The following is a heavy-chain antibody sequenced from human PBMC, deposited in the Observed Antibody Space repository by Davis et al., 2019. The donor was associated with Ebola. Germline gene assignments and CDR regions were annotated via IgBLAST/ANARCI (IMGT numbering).Heavy chain of an antibody. J-gene: IGHJ4*02. Sequence: GESLKISCAASAFTFDNYGMSWVRQAPGKGLEWVSSVGGSGYNTYYSNSVKGRFTISRDNAKNSLYLQMNSLRAEDTAVYYCARDIVNIPVYWGQGTLVTVSS. D-gene: IGHD2-21*01. CDR3: ARDIVNIPVY. V-gene: IGHV3-21*01. CDR1: AFTFDNYG. CDR2: VGGSGYNT.